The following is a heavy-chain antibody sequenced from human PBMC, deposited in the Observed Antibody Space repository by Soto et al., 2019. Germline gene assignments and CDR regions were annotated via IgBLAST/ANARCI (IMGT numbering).Heavy chain of an antibody. J-gene: IGHJ4*02. CDR2: IDNEGSGT. CDR1: GFTLSSYW. CDR3: GSVFEN. V-gene: IGHV3-74*01. Sequence: GGSLRLSCTASGFTLSSYWIHWVRQALGKGLVWVSRIDNEGSGTSYADSVKGRFTISRDNAKNTVYLQMNSLRSEDTAVNYCGSVFENWGQGT.